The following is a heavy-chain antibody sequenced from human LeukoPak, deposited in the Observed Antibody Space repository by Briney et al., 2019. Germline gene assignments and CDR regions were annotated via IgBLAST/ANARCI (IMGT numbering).Heavy chain of an antibody. V-gene: IGHV5-51*01. CDR2: IFPGDSDT. CDR3: ARLVDTHYYYYMDV. D-gene: IGHD3-9*01. J-gene: IGHJ6*03. CDR1: GYTFSSYW. Sequence: GESLKIACKGSGYTFSSYWIVWVRQMPGKGLEWMGFIFPGDSDTRYSPSFQGQVTISADNSIRTAYLQWNTLKASDTAMYYCARLVDTHYYYYMDVWGKGTTVTVSS.